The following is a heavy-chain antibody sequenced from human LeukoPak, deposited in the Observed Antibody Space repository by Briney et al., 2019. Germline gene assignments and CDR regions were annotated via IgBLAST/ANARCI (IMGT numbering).Heavy chain of an antibody. D-gene: IGHD6-13*01. J-gene: IGHJ4*02. Sequence: GGSLRVSCAAAGFTFSSFWMSWVRQAPGKGLEWVANIKTDGSEKYYVDSVKGRFTISRDNAKNSLSLQMNSLSAEDTAVYYCTRDWGGVAAGIDYWGQGTLFTVSS. V-gene: IGHV3-7*01. CDR2: IKTDGSEK. CDR3: TRDWGGVAAGIDY. CDR1: GFTFSSFW.